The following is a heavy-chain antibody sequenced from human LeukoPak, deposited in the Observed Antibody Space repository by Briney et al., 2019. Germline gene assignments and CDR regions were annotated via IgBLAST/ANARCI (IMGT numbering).Heavy chain of an antibody. Sequence: GGSLRLSCAASGFTFSSYAMSWVRQAPGKGLEWVSAISGSGGSTYYADSVKGRFTISRDNSKNTLYLQMNSLRAEDTAVYYCARGGSGYYNYYCYGMDVWGQGTTVTVSS. J-gene: IGHJ6*02. CDR2: ISGSGGST. V-gene: IGHV3-23*01. D-gene: IGHD3-22*01. CDR3: ARGGSGYYNYYCYGMDV. CDR1: GFTFSSYA.